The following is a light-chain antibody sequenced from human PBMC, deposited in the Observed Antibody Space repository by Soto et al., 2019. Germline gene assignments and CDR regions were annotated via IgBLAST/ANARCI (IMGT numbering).Light chain of an antibody. J-gene: IGLJ1*01. Sequence: QSVLTQPASVSGSPGQSITISCTGTSSDVGGYNYVSWYQQHSGKAPKLMIYDVSNRPSGVSNRFSGSKSGNTASLTISGLQAEDEADYYCSSYTRSSTPFVFGTGTKVTV. V-gene: IGLV2-14*01. CDR3: SSYTRSSTPFV. CDR2: DVS. CDR1: SSDVGGYNY.